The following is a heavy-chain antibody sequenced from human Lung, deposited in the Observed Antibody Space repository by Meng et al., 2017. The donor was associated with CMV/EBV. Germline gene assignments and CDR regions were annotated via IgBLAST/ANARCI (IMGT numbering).Heavy chain of an antibody. CDR1: GYTFASYA. CDR2: INTNPGNP. CDR3: ARDKIAVAGITGDY. D-gene: IGHD6-19*01. J-gene: IGHJ4*02. V-gene: IGHV7-4-1*02. Sequence: VHRVPSVSELETRGAAVKVSCKASGYTFASYAMNWVRQAPGQGIEWMGWINTNPGNPTYAQGFTGRFVFSLDTSVSTAYLQISSLKAEDTAVYYCARDKIAVAGITGDYWGQGTLVTVSS.